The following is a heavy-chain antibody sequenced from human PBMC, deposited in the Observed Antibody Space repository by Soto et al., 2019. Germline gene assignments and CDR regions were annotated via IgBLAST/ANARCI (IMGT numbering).Heavy chain of an antibody. J-gene: IGHJ4*02. CDR2: IYYSGGT. CDR3: ARRYGPGVDY. V-gene: IGHV4-59*08. D-gene: IGHD4-17*01. Sequence: QVQLQESGPGLVKPSETLSLTCTVSGGSISSYYWSWIRQPPGKGLEWIGYIYYSGGTNYNPSLKSRVTISVDTSKNQFSLKLSSVTAADTAVYYCARRYGPGVDYWGQGTLVTVSS. CDR1: GGSISSYY.